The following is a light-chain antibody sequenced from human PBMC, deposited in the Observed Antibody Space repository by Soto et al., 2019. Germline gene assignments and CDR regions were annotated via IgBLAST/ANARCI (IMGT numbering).Light chain of an antibody. V-gene: IGKV3-20*01. Sequence: EIVLTQSPGTLSLSPGERATLSCRASQSDSSSYLAWYQQKPGQAPRLLIYGASSRATGIPGRFSGSGSGTDFTLTISRLEPEDVAMYYCQQYGSSPWTFGQGTKVEIK. J-gene: IGKJ1*01. CDR3: QQYGSSPWT. CDR2: GAS. CDR1: QSDSSSY.